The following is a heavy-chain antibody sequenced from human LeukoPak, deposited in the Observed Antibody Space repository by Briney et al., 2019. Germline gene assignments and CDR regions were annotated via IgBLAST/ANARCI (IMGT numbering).Heavy chain of an antibody. CDR2: INHSGST. CDR1: GGSFSGYY. D-gene: IGHD3-22*01. V-gene: IGHV4-34*01. Sequence: SETLSLTCAVYGGSFSGYYWSWIRQPPGKGLEWIGEINHSGSTNYNPSLKSRVTISVDTSKNQFSLKLSSVTAADTAVYYCARNPSRHYYDSSGYYERPHAFDIWGQGTMVTVSS. CDR3: ARNPSRHYYDSSGYYERPHAFDI. J-gene: IGHJ3*02.